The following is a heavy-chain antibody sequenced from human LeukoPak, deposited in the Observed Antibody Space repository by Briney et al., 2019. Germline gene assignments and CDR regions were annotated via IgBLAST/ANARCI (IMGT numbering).Heavy chain of an antibody. D-gene: IGHD2-2*01. V-gene: IGHV3-23*01. CDR1: GFTFSTYA. J-gene: IGHJ6*03. Sequence: GGSLRLSCAASGFTFSTYAMSWVRQAPGKGLEWVSAISGSGGSTYYADSVEGRFTISRDNSKNTLYLQMNSLRAEDTAVYYCAKDHCSSTSCYPIPYYMDVWGKGTTVTVSS. CDR2: ISGSGGST. CDR3: AKDHCSSTSCYPIPYYMDV.